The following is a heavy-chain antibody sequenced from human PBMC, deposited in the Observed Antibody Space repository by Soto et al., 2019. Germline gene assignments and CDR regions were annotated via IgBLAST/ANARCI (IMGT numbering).Heavy chain of an antibody. CDR1: GYSFTSYW. CDR2: IYPGDSDT. CDR3: ARDSLSRAAAGIRYYYYYGMDV. J-gene: IGHJ6*02. V-gene: IGHV5-51*01. Sequence: EVQLVQSGAEVKKPGESLKISCKGSGYSFTSYWIGWVRQMPGKGLEWMGIIYPGDSDTRYSPSFQGQVTISADKSISTAYLQWSSLKASDTAMYYCARDSLSRAAAGIRYYYYYGMDVWGQGTTVTVSS. D-gene: IGHD6-13*01.